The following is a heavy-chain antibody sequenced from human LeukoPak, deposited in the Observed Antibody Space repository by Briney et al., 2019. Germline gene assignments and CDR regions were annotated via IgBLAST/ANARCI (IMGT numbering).Heavy chain of an antibody. CDR3: ARVESYNWNYTRYYYYYYMDV. CDR1: GYSISSGYY. J-gene: IGHJ6*03. CDR2: IYHSGST. V-gene: IGHV4-38-2*01. Sequence: SETLSLTCAVSGYSISSGYYWGWIRPPPGRGLEWIGSIYHSGSTYYNPSLKSRVTISVDTSKNQFSLKLSSVTAADTAVYYCARVESYNWNYTRYYYYYYMDVWGKGTTVTVSS. D-gene: IGHD1-7*01.